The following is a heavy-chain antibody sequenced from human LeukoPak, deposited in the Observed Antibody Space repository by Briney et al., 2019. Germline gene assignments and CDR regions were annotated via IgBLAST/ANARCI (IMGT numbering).Heavy chain of an antibody. D-gene: IGHD6-19*01. CDR3: ARDLNRFGVYSSGFRKDDY. CDR2: INPNSGGT. CDR1: GYTFTGHY. Sequence: ASVKVSCDASGYTFTGHYMHCATQAPGQGLEWIGWINPNSGGTNYAQKFQGRVTMTRDTSISTAYMELSRLRSDDTAVYYCARDLNRFGVYSSGFRKDDYWGQGTLVTVSS. V-gene: IGHV1-2*02. J-gene: IGHJ4*02.